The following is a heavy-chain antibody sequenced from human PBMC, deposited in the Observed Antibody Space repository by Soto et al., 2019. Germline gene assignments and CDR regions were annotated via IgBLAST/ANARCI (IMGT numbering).Heavy chain of an antibody. CDR1: GYTFTSYG. CDR3: ARALAGGTVTTGDYDYGMDV. CDR2: ISAYNGNT. V-gene: IGHV1-18*01. D-gene: IGHD4-17*01. J-gene: IGHJ6*02. Sequence: QVQLVQSGAEVKKPGASVKVSCKASGYTFTSYGISWVRQAPGQGLEWMGWISAYNGNTNYAQKLQGRVTMTTDPSTSKAYMELRSLSSDDTAVYCCARALAGGTVTTGDYDYGMDVWGQGNTVTVSS.